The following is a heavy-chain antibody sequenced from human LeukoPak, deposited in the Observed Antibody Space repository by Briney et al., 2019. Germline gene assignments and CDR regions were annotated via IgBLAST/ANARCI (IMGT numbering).Heavy chain of an antibody. CDR2: IYPGDSDT. J-gene: IGHJ4*02. CDR3: ARSAWWQQLAHFDY. CDR1: GYSFTTSL. V-gene: IGHV5-51*01. D-gene: IGHD6-13*01. Sequence: GASLNISWKSSGYSFTTSLIGGVRQMPGKGLEWMGIIYPGDSDTKYSPSFQGQVTISADKSISTAYLQWSSRKASDTAMYYCARSAWWQQLAHFDYWGQGTLVTVSS.